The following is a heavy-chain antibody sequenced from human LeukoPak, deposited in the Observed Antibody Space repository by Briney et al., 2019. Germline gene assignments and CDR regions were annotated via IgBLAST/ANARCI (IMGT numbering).Heavy chain of an antibody. CDR1: GGSISSISYY. D-gene: IGHD1-26*01. V-gene: IGHV4-39*01. CDR3: AASYSPQYYFDY. J-gene: IGHJ4*02. CDR2: IYYSEST. Sequence: SETLSLTGTVSGGSISSISYYWGWIRQPPGKGLEWIGGIYYSESTYYNPSLKSRVTISVDTSKNQFSLKLSSVTAADTAVYYCAASYSPQYYFDYWGQGTLVTVSS.